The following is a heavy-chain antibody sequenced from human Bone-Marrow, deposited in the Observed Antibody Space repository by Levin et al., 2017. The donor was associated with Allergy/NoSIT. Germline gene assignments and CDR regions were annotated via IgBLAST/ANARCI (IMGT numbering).Heavy chain of an antibody. V-gene: IGHV3-9*01. J-gene: IGHJ4*02. D-gene: IGHD5/OR15-5a*01. CDR3: ARDIKSTIPYFFDY. CDR1: GFTFDDHV. CDR2: INWNSGEI. Sequence: SCAASGFTFDDHVMHWVRQAPGKGLEWVSSINWNSGEIGYADSVKGRFTISRDNAKNSLYLEMNSLRAEDTALYYCARDIKSTIPYFFDYWGQGTLVTVSS.